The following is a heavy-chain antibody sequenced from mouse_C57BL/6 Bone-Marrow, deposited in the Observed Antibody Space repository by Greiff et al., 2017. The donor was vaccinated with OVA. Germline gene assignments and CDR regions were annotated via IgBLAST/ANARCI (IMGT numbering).Heavy chain of an antibody. CDR1: GYTFTSYW. D-gene: IGHD1-1*01. J-gene: IGHJ3*01. Sequence: VQLQQSGAELVRPGTSVKLSCKASGYTFTSYWMHWVKQRPGQGLEWIGVIDPSDSYTNYNQKFKGKATLTVDTSSSTAYMQLSSLTSEDSAVYYCARSFWYGSSYGFAYWGQGTLVTVSA. V-gene: IGHV1-59*01. CDR2: IDPSDSYT. CDR3: ARSFWYGSSYGFAY.